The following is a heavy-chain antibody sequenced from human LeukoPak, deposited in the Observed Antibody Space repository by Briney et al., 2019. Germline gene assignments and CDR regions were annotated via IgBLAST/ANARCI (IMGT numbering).Heavy chain of an antibody. V-gene: IGHV4-59*08. CDR2: IYYSGST. Sequence: SETLSLTCTVSGGSISSYYWSWIRQPPGKGLEWIGFIYYSGSTNHNPSLKSRLTISVDTSKSQFSLRLSSVTAADTAVYYCTAASGSYWYFDLWGRGTLVTVSS. J-gene: IGHJ2*01. CDR1: GGSISSYY. CDR3: TAASGSYWYFDL. D-gene: IGHD6-13*01.